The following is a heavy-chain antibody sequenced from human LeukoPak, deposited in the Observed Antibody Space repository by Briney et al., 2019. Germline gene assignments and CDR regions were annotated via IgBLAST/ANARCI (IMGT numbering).Heavy chain of an antibody. J-gene: IGHJ5*02. CDR2: INHSGST. V-gene: IGHV4-34*01. CDR1: GGSFSGYY. Sequence: KPSEPLSLTCAVYGGSFSGYYWSWIRQPPGKGLEWIGEINHSGSTNYNPSLKSRVTISVDTSKNQFSLKLSSVTAADTAVYYCARGWVMAAAGTLGPWGQGTLVTVSS. CDR3: ARGWVMAAAGTLGP. D-gene: IGHD6-13*01.